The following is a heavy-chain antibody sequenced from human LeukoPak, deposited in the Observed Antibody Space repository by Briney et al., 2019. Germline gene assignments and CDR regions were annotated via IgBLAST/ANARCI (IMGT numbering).Heavy chain of an antibody. CDR2: INPNSGGT. Sequence: ASVKVSCKASGYTFTGYYMHWVRQAPGQGLEWMGWINPNSGGTNYAQKFQGRVTMTRDTSIRRAYMELSRLRSDATAVYYCELSLRGDLDDDYWGQGTLVTVSS. J-gene: IGHJ4*02. V-gene: IGHV1-2*02. CDR3: ELSLRGDLDDDY. D-gene: IGHD3-16*01. CDR1: GYTFTGYY.